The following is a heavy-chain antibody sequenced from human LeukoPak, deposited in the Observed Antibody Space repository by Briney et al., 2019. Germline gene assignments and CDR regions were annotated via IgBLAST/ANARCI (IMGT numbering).Heavy chain of an antibody. D-gene: IGHD6-6*01. V-gene: IGHV3-23*01. J-gene: IGHJ4*02. CDR3: AKAGSLDIAACQNY. Sequence: PGGSLRLSCAASGFTFSNYAMNWVRQAPGKGLEWVSGISGGDGTTFYADSVKGRFTISRDNSKNTLYLQMNSLRAEDTAVYYCAKAGSLDIAACQNYWGQGTLVTVSS. CDR2: ISGGDGTT. CDR1: GFTFSNYA.